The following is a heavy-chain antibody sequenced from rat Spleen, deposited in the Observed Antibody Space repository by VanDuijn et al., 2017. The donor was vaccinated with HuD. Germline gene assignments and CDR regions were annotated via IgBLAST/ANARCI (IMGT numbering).Heavy chain of an antibody. J-gene: IGHJ2*01. V-gene: IGHV3-1*01. D-gene: IGHD1-4*01. CDR1: GYSITSNY. CDR2: ISYSGST. CDR3: ARDVGTGIPTYYFDY. Sequence: EVQLQESGPGLVKPSQSLSLTCSVTGYSITSNYWGWIRKFPGNKMEWIGHISYSGSTSYNPSLKSRISITRDTSKNQFFLQLNSVTTEYTATYYCARDVGTGIPTYYFDYWGQGVMVTVSS.